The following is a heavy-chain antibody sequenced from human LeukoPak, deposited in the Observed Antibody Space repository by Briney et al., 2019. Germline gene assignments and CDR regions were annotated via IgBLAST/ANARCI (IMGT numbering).Heavy chain of an antibody. CDR2: IIPIFGTA. J-gene: IGHJ3*02. CDR3: AREASSVVVIDDACDT. CDR1: AGTFSSYA. V-gene: IGHV1-69*13. Sequence: SVNVSCKASAGTFSSYAISLMREAPGQGLEWMGGIIPIFGTANYAQKFQGRVTITADESTSTAYMELSSLRSEDTAVYYCAREASSVVVIDDACDTWGQGTMVTVSS. D-gene: IGHD3-22*01.